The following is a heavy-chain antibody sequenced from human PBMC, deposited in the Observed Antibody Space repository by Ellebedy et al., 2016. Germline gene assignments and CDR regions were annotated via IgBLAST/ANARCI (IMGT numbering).Heavy chain of an antibody. CDR2: ITDGGATT. J-gene: IGHJ4*02. D-gene: IGHD2-2*02. V-gene: IGHV3-23*01. CDR1: GFIFSNFA. CDR3: ATAGSYRFDY. Sequence: GESLKISXAASGFIFSNFAMTWVRQAPDKGLEWVSTITDGGATTYYADSVKGRFTISRDNAKNTLYLQMNILRAEDTAVYYCATAGSYRFDYWGLGTLVTVS.